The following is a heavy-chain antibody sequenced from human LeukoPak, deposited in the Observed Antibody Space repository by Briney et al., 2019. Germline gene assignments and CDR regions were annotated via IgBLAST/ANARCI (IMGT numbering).Heavy chain of an antibody. J-gene: IGHJ4*02. V-gene: IGHV3-23*01. Sequence: GGSLRLSCAASGFTFSSYAMSWLRQAPGKGLEWVSAISGSGGSTYYADSVKGRFTISRDNSKNTLYLQMNSLRAEDTAVYYCARSEVDIVATVCFDYWGQGTLVTVSS. CDR3: ARSEVDIVATVCFDY. CDR1: GFTFSSYA. CDR2: ISGSGGST. D-gene: IGHD5-12*01.